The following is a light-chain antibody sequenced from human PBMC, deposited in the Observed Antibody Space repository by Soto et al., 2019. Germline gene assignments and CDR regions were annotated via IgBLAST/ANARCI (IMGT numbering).Light chain of an antibody. V-gene: IGKV1-12*02. CDR1: QGISSW. CDR2: AAS. CDR3: QQANSFPYT. J-gene: IGKJ2*01. Sequence: DIQMTQSPSSVSASVGDRVTITCRASQGISSWLAWYQQKPGKAPKLLFYAASSLQSGVPSRFSGSGSGTXXXXXIXXXXXEXFATYYCQQANSFPYTFGQGTKLEIK.